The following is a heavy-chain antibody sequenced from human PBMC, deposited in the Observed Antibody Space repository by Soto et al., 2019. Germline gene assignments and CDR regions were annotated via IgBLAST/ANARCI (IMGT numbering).Heavy chain of an antibody. CDR2: IYYTGNT. V-gene: IGHV4-59*01. Sequence: PSETLSLTCTVSGGSIDSYYWSWIRQPPGKGLEWIGYIYYTGNTNYSPSLRSRVTISVDMSKNQFSLKLSSVTAADTAVYYCAREPRQGDRIYYFDYWGQGTPVTVSS. CDR1: GGSIDSYY. J-gene: IGHJ4*02. CDR3: AREPRQGDRIYYFDY. D-gene: IGHD2-21*02.